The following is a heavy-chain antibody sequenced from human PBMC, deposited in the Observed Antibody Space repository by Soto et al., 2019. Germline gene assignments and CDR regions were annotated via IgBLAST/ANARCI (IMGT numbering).Heavy chain of an antibody. Sequence: SETLSLTCTVSGGSISSNYWTWIRQPPGKGLEWIGYVYNSGSTDYNPSLKSRVTISEDTSKSQFSLEVNSMTAADTAVYYCARYRREAVAGYTLDNWGQGILVTVSS. D-gene: IGHD6-13*01. V-gene: IGHV4-59*01. J-gene: IGHJ4*02. CDR3: ARYRREAVAGYTLDN. CDR2: VYNSGST. CDR1: GGSISSNY.